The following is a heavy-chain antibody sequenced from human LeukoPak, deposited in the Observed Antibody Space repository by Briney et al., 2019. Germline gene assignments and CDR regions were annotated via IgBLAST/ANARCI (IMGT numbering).Heavy chain of an antibody. D-gene: IGHD2-21*01. CDR1: GGSFSGYY. V-gene: IGHV4-34*01. Sequence: SETLSLTCAVYGGSFSGYYWSWIRQPPGKGLEWIGEINHSGSTNYNPSLKSRVTISVDTSKNQFSLKLSSVTAADTAVYYCARGCGYYCYYMDVWGKGTTVTVSS. J-gene: IGHJ6*03. CDR2: INHSGST. CDR3: ARGCGYYCYYMDV.